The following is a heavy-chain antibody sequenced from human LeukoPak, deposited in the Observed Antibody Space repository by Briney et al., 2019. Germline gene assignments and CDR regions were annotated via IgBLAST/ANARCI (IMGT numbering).Heavy chain of an antibody. CDR2: IIPIFGTA. Sequence: ASVKVSCKASGGTFSSYTISWVRQAPGQGLEWMGGIIPIFGTANYAQKFQGRVTITADKSTSTAYMELSSLRSDDTAVYYCARATYSSSWYYYYYYMDVWGKGTTVTVSS. V-gene: IGHV1-69*06. D-gene: IGHD6-13*01. CDR3: ARATYSSSWYYYYYYMDV. J-gene: IGHJ6*03. CDR1: GGTFSSYT.